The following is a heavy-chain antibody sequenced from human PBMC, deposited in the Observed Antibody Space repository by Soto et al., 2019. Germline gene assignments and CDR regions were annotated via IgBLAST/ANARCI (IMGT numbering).Heavy chain of an antibody. Sequence: SETLSLTCTVSGGSMNSYHWSWIRQSPGKGLEWIGYLYYSGSTNYNPSLKSRVTISVDTSKNQFSLKLTSVTAADTAVYYCARGEDYYHTSGYYMNWFDPWGQGTLVTVSS. CDR2: LYYSGST. V-gene: IGHV4-59*08. J-gene: IGHJ5*02. D-gene: IGHD3-22*01. CDR1: GGSMNSYH. CDR3: ARGEDYYHTSGYYMNWFDP.